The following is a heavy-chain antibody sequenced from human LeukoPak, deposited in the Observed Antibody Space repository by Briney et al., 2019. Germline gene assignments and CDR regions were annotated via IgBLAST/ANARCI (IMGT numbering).Heavy chain of an antibody. V-gene: IGHV3-21*01. D-gene: IGHD1-26*01. CDR1: GFTFSRYS. Sequence: GGSLRLSCAASGFTFSRYSMNWVRQAPGKGLEWVSSISGSSIYKYYADSVKGRFTISRDNAKNSLYLQMNSLRAEDTAVYYCARVVGAGYFDLWGRGTLVTVSS. CDR2: ISGSSIYK. J-gene: IGHJ2*01. CDR3: ARVVGAGYFDL.